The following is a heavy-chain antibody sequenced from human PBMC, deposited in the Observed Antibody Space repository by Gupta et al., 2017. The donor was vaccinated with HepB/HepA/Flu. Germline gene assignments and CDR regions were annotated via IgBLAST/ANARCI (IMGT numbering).Heavy chain of an antibody. CDR3: ARRVSAAGNNWFDP. Sequence: VQLGESGEGIVQPGGSLTLSCAASGLTFLDSATHWVCQAYGEGLEWVGRIRTKANSYATEYAASVKGRFTISRDDSKNTAYLQMNSLTTEDTAVYYCARRVSAAGNNWFDPWGQGTLVTVSS. V-gene: IGHV3-73*01. D-gene: IGHD6-13*01. J-gene: IGHJ5*02. CDR1: GLTFLDSA. CDR2: IRTKANSYAT.